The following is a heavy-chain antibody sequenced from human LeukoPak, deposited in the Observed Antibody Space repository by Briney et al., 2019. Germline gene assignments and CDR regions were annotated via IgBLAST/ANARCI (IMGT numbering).Heavy chain of an antibody. CDR3: AADPITMVRGVTPGGMDV. CDR1: GFTFTSSA. J-gene: IGHJ6*02. Sequence: GASVKVSCKASGFTFTSSAMQWVRHARGQRLEWIGWIVVGSGNTNYAQKFQERVTITRDMSTSTAYMELSSLRSEDTAVYYCAADPITMVRGVTPGGMDVWGQGTTVTVSS. V-gene: IGHV1-58*02. D-gene: IGHD3-10*01. CDR2: IVVGSGNT.